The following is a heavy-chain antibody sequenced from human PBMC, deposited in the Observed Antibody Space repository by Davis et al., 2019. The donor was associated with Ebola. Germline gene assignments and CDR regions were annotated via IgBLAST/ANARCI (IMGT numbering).Heavy chain of an antibody. D-gene: IGHD2-15*01. CDR1: GFTFSSYD. J-gene: IGHJ4*02. Sequence: GESLKISCAASGFTFSSYDMHWVRQATGKGLEWVSAIGTAGDTYYPGSVKGRFTISRENAKNSLYLQMNSLRAGDTAVYYCAKVNKDIVVVVAAVEYYFDYWGQGTLVTVSS. CDR3: AKVNKDIVVVVAAVEYYFDY. V-gene: IGHV3-13*01. CDR2: IGTAGDT.